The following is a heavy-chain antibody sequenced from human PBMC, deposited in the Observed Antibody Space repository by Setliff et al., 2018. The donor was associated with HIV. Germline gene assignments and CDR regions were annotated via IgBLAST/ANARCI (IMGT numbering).Heavy chain of an antibody. CDR2: IYPGDSET. D-gene: IGHD3-10*01. J-gene: IGHJ4*03. Sequence: GGSLTLYCRASGYRFAFHWIAWVRLMPWKGLEWMGSIYPGDSETTYRMSFQGHVSISADRSIKTAYLQGSSLKTSDTAIYYCARLGEYGSFDLWGRGTAVTVSS. CDR3: ARLGEYGSFDL. CDR1: GYRFAFHW. V-gene: IGHV5-51*01.